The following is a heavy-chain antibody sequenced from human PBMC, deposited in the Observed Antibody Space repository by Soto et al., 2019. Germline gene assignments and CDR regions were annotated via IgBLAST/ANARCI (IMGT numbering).Heavy chain of an antibody. Sequence: EVQLVESGGGLVQPGGSLRLSCAASGFSFSDYGMTWVRQATGKGLEWVANIKQGGIERYYVDSVKGRFTISRDNAKNSLNIQMNSLSSEDTAVEYWARGLTTDYGDYGHCTHGGRGPLVTVSS. D-gene: IGHD4-17*01. CDR2: IKQGGIER. V-gene: IGHV3-7*01. CDR1: GFSFSDYG. CDR3: ARGLTTDYGDYGHCTH. J-gene: IGHJ1*01.